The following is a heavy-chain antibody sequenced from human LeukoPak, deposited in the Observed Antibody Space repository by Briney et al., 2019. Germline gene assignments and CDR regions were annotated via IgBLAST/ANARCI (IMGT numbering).Heavy chain of an antibody. CDR1: GDSISSSSDY. CDR2: IYYSGNT. D-gene: IGHD2-2*01. J-gene: IGHJ4*02. V-gene: IGHV4-39*01. CDR3: GSKYCSSTSCAIGLVDY. Sequence: SETLSLTCTVSGDSISSSSDYWGWFRQPPGKGLEWMGSIYYSGNTYYNPSLKSRVTISVDTSKNQFSLKLSSVTAADTAVYYCGSKYCSSTSCAIGLVDYWGQGTLVTVSS.